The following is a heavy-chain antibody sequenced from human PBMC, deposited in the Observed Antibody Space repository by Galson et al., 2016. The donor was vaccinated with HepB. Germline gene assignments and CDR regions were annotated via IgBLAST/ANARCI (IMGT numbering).Heavy chain of an antibody. V-gene: IGHV1-69-2*01. J-gene: IGHJ4*02. Sequence: VKVSCKVFGYRFADYYIHWVKQAPGKGLEWVGLLDPEDGETKYAEKFQGGITILADRSTDTAYMELSSLRSEATAVYFCAMDGSHGSGCIGRGVYWGQGTLVFVS. D-gene: IGHD3-10*01. CDR1: GYRFADYY. CDR3: AMDGSHGSGCIGRGVY. CDR2: LDPEDGET.